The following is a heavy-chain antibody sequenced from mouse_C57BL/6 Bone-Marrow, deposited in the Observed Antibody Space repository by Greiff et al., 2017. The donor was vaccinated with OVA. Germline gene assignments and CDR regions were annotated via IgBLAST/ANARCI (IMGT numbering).Heavy chain of an antibody. CDR1: GFTFSSYG. V-gene: IGHV5-6*01. CDR3: ARHGNYGSFFDY. J-gene: IGHJ2*01. CDR2: ISRGGSYT. Sequence: EVQLMESGGDLVKPGGSLKLSCAASGFTFSSYGMSWVRQTPDKRLEWVATISRGGSYTYYPDSVKGRFTISRDNAKNTLYLQVSRLKSEDSAMYDCARHGNYGSFFDYWGQGTTLTVSS. D-gene: IGHD1-1*01.